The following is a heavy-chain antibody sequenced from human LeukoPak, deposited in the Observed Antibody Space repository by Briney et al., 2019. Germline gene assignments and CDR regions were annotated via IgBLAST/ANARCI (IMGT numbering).Heavy chain of an antibody. J-gene: IGHJ4*02. CDR3: ARGRGGYATAFDY. Sequence: ASVKVSCKASGYSFTGHYMHWVRQAPGQRLEWMGWINAGNGNTKYSQEFQGRVTITRDTSASTAYMELSSLRSEDMAVYYCARGRGGYATAFDYWGQGTLVTVSS. V-gene: IGHV1-3*03. CDR1: GYSFTGHY. CDR2: INAGNGNT. D-gene: IGHD5-24*01.